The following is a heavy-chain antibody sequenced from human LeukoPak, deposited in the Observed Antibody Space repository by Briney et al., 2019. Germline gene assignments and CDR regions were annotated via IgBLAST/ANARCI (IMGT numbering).Heavy chain of an antibody. CDR2: IYSGGST. D-gene: IGHD3-22*01. Sequence: PGGSLRLSCAASGFIVRANYMSWVRQAPGKGLEWVSVIYSGGSTYYADSVKGRFTISRDESMNTLYLQMDRLTADDTAVYYCARDWSDYYDSSGYLRRYNWFDPWGQGTLVTVSS. CDR3: ARDWSDYYDSSGYLRRYNWFDP. J-gene: IGHJ5*02. CDR1: GFIVRANY. V-gene: IGHV3-53*01.